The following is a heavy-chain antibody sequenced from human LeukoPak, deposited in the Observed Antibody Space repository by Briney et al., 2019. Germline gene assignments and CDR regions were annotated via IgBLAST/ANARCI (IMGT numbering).Heavy chain of an antibody. CDR2: IIPIFGTA. Sequence: SVKVSCKASGGTFSSYAISWVRQAPGQGLEWMGGIIPIFGTANYAQKFQGRVTMTRDTSTSTVYMELSSLRSEDTAVYYCARVPITMVRGAIPYYFDYWGQGTLVTVSS. CDR3: ARVPITMVRGAIPYYFDY. J-gene: IGHJ4*02. D-gene: IGHD3-10*01. V-gene: IGHV1-69*05. CDR1: GGTFSSYA.